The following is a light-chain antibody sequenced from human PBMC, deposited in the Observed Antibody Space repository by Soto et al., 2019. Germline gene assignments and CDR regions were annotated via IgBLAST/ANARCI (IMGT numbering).Light chain of an antibody. CDR3: SSYAGSRWV. J-gene: IGLJ3*02. Sequence: QSALTQPASVSGSPGQSITISCSGTTSDVGIYNLVSWYQQHPGKAPKLVIYEVDKRPSGVSNRFSGSRSGNTASLTISRLQSEDEADYYFSSYAGSRWVFGGGTKLTVL. CDR1: TSDVGIYNL. CDR2: EVD. V-gene: IGLV2-23*02.